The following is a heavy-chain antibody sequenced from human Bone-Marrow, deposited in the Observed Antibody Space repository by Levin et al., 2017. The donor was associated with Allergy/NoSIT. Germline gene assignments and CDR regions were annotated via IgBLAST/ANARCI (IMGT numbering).Heavy chain of an antibody. Sequence: GGSLRLSCKASGGTFSSYAISWVRQAPGQGLEWMGGIIPIFGTANYAQKFQGRVTITADESTSTAYMELSSLRSEDTAVYYCARDKLWFDPWGQGTLVTVSS. J-gene: IGHJ5*02. CDR1: GGTFSSYA. CDR3: ARDKLWFDP. CDR2: IIPIFGTA. V-gene: IGHV1-69*01.